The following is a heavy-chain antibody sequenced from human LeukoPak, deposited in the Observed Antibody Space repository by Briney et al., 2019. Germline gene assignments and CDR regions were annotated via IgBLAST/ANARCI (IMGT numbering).Heavy chain of an antibody. J-gene: IGHJ4*02. V-gene: IGHV1-18*01. CDR3: ARGNGDPCFDY. CDR2: ISANSGNT. CDR1: GYTFTSYG. D-gene: IGHD4-17*01. Sequence: ASVKVSCKASGYTFTSYGISWVRQAPGQGLEWMGWISANSGNTNYAQKLQGRVTMTTDTSTSTAYMERSSLRSDDTAVYYCARGNGDPCFDYWGQGTLVTVSS.